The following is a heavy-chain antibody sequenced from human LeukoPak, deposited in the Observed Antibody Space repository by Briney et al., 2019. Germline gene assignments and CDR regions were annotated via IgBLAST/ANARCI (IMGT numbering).Heavy chain of an antibody. CDR3: ARETYYYGSGSYLVDY. V-gene: IGHV4-34*01. CDR2: INHSGST. Sequence: SETLSLTCAVYGGSFSGYYWSWIRQPPGKGLEWIGEINHSGSTNYNPSLKSRVTMSVDTSKNQFSLKLSSVTAADTAVYYCARETYYYGSGSYLVDYWGQGTLVTVSS. CDR1: GGSFSGYY. J-gene: IGHJ4*02. D-gene: IGHD3-10*01.